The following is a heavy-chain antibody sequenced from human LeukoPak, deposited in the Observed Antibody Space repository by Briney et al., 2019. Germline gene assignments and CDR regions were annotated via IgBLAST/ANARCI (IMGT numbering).Heavy chain of an antibody. CDR1: GFTFSSYE. CDR2: ISSSGSTI. V-gene: IGHV3-48*03. CDR3: ARDRQRWLVIDY. D-gene: IGHD6-19*01. J-gene: IGHJ4*02. Sequence: GGSLRLSCAASGFTFSSYEMNWVRQAPGKGLEWVSYISSSGSTIYYADSVKGRFTISRDNAKNSLSLQMNSLRGDDTAVYFCARDRQRWLVIDYWGQGTLITVSS.